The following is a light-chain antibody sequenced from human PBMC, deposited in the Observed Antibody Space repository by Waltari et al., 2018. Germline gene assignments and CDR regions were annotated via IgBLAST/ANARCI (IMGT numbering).Light chain of an antibody. V-gene: IGLV3-25*03. CDR1: TLQNQY. CDR3: QSADSITTFEV. CDR2: KDT. J-gene: IGLJ3*02. Sequence: SFELTQPPSVSVSPGQTASITCSGETLQNQYTYGYQQKAGQAPVLVIFKDTERPSGIPERFSGSSSGTVVTLTITGVRTEDEADYYCQSADSITTFEVFGGGTKLTVL.